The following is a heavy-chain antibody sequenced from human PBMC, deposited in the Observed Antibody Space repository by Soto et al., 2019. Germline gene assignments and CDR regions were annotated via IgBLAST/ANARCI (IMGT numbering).Heavy chain of an antibody. CDR3: ARGSSGSYRRYYYYGMDV. J-gene: IGHJ6*02. Sequence: SVKVSCKASGGTFSSYAISWVRQAPGQGLEWMGGIIPIFGTANYAQKFQGRVTITADESTSTAYMELSSLRSEDTAVYYCARGSSGSYRRYYYYGMDVWGQGTTVTVSS. CDR1: GGTFSSYA. V-gene: IGHV1-69*13. CDR2: IIPIFGTA. D-gene: IGHD1-26*01.